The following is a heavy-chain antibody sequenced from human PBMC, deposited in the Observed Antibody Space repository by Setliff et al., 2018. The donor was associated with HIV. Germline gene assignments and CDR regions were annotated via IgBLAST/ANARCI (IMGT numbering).Heavy chain of an antibody. D-gene: IGHD6-19*01. J-gene: IGHJ6*03. Sequence: ASVKVSCKASGYTFTNSDINWVRQATGQGLEWMGWVNPNSGNTGYAQKFQGRVIMTRDTSITTAYMELSSLRSDDTAVYYCARGAWYTSGWYSSRYMDVWGKGTTVTVSS. CDR3: ARGAWYTSGWYSSRYMDV. V-gene: IGHV1-8*02. CDR1: GYTFTNSD. CDR2: VNPNSGNT.